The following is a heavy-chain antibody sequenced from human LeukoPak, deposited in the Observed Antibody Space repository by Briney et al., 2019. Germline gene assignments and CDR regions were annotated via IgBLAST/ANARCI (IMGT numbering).Heavy chain of an antibody. V-gene: IGHV3-23*01. CDR2: ISGSGGNT. CDR1: GFTFSSYA. D-gene: IGHD6-19*01. Sequence: GGSLRLSCAASGFTFSSYAMSWVRQAPGKGLEWVSVISGSGGNTYYADSVKGRLTISRDNSKNTLYLQLNSLRAEDTAVYYCARHSSGWYYFDYWGQGLLVTVSS. CDR3: ARHSSGWYYFDY. J-gene: IGHJ4*02.